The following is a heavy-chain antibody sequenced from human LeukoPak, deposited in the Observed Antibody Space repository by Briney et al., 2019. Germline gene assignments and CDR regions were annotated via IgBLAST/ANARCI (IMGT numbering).Heavy chain of an antibody. CDR3: AKDGYGSGSYLDY. CDR1: GFTFSSHA. CDR2: ISGSGGST. D-gene: IGHD3-10*01. V-gene: IGHV3-23*01. Sequence: PGGSLRLSCAASGFTFSSHAMSWVRQAPGKGLEWVSAISGSGGSTYYADSVKGRFTISRDNSKNTLYLQMNSLRAEDTAVYYCAKDGYGSGSYLDYWGKGTLVTVSS. J-gene: IGHJ4*02.